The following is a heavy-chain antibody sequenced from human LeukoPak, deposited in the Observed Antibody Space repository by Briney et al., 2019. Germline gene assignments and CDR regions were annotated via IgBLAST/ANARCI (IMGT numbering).Heavy chain of an antibody. Sequence: GGSLRLSCTTSGFSFRDYGMHWVRQASGKGLELVAFIQYDGNNIYYADSVKGRFAISRDDSKNTLYLEMNSLRPEDTALYYCAKDERVYGTNAGTLLDYWGQGTLVSVSS. CDR1: GFSFRDYG. D-gene: IGHD4/OR15-4a*01. J-gene: IGHJ4*02. CDR2: IQYDGNNI. CDR3: AKDERVYGTNAGTLLDY. V-gene: IGHV3-30*02.